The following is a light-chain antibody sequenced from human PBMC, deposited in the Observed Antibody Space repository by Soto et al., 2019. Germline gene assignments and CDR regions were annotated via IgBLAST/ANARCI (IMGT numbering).Light chain of an antibody. J-gene: IGKJ2*01. CDR2: AAS. V-gene: IGKV1-9*01. Sequence: DIQLTQSPSFLSASVGDRVIITCRASQGITTYLAWYQQRPGKAPKLLIYAASTLEGGVPSRFSGSGSGTEFTLTISGLQTEDFATYYCQQLKTYPYTFGQGTKLEI. CDR3: QQLKTYPYT. CDR1: QGITTY.